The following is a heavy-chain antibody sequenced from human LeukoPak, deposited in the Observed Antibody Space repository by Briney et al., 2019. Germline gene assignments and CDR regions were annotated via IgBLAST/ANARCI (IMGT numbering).Heavy chain of an antibody. CDR1: GFTFSSYA. CDR3: AKDTQPKSYDFWSGYYLYYYGMDV. V-gene: IGHV3-23*01. D-gene: IGHD3-3*01. Sequence: GGSLRLSCAASGFTFSSYAMSWVRQAPRKGLEWVSAISGSGGSTYYAGSVKGRFTISRDNSKNTLYLQMNSLRAEDTAVYYCAKDTQPKSYDFWSGYYLYYYGMDVWGQGTTVTVSS. CDR2: ISGSGGST. J-gene: IGHJ6*02.